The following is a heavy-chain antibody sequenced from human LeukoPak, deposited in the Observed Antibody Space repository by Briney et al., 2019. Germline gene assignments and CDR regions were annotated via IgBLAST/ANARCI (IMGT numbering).Heavy chain of an antibody. J-gene: IGHJ6*03. Sequence: ASVKVSCKASGYTFTGYYMHWVRQAPGQGLEWMGWINPNSGGTNYAQKFQGRVTMTRDTSISTAYMELSRLTSDDTAVYYCAKDESPGHGSYGIYYYYMDVWGKGTTVTVSS. CDR3: AKDESPGHGSYGIYYYYMDV. CDR1: GYTFTGYY. V-gene: IGHV1-2*02. CDR2: INPNSGGT. D-gene: IGHD3-10*01.